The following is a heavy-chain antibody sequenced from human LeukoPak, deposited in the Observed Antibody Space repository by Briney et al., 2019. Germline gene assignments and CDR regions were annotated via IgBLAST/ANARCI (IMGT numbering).Heavy chain of an antibody. D-gene: IGHD3-10*01. CDR3: ARGSGSYSGGMDV. CDR2: INSDGSEK. Sequence: GGSLRLSCAASGFPFTSHWLSWFRQSPGRGLEWVAHINSDGSEKNYVDSVKGRFTISRDNARNSQFLQMNSLRAEDTAVYYCARGSGSYSGGMDVWGQGTTVTVSS. V-gene: IGHV3-7*04. J-gene: IGHJ6*02. CDR1: GFPFTSHW.